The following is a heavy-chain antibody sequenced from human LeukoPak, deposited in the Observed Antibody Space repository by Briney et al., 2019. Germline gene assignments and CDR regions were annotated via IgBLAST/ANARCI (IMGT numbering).Heavy chain of an antibody. V-gene: IGHV4-59*01. CDR3: ARHPGAYSGSYFDY. D-gene: IGHD1-26*01. J-gene: IGHJ4*02. CDR1: GGSISTYY. CDR2: IHNSGGT. Sequence: SETLSLTCTVSGGSISTYYWSWIRQPPGKGLEWIGYIHNSGGTNYNPSLKSRVTISVDTSKNQFSLKLSSVTAADTAVYYCARHPGAYSGSYFDYWGQGTLVTVSS.